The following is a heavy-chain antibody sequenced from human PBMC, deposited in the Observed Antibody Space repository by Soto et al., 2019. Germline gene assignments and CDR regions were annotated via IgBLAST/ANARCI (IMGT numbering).Heavy chain of an antibody. CDR1: GFNVNSYT. CDR3: ARDCSGGSCYPGMDV. D-gene: IGHD2-15*01. J-gene: IGHJ6*02. CDR2: ISSSGYI. V-gene: IGHV3-21*01. Sequence: EVQLEESGGGLVKPGGSLRLSCAASGFNVNSYTINWVRQAPGKRLEWLSSISSSGYIFSTDSVRGRFTISRDNAKNSVYLQINSLRAEDTAVYFCARDCSGGSCYPGMDVWGQGTTVTVSS.